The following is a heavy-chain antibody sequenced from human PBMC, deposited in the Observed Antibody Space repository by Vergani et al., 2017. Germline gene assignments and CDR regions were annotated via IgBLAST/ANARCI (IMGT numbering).Heavy chain of an antibody. CDR2: ISSSSTFI. J-gene: IGHJ4*02. D-gene: IGHD2-8*01. CDR3: ARGLWDCTHIRCSPPSY. CDR1: GFTFSDYG. Sequence: EVQLVESGGGLVKPGGSLRLSCAASGFTFSDYGVNWVRQAPGKALEWVSFISSSSTFIYYADSVKGRFTISRDNAKNSLYLQMNSLRAEDTAMYFCARGLWDCTHIRCSPPSYWGQGTQVTVSS. V-gene: IGHV3-21*01.